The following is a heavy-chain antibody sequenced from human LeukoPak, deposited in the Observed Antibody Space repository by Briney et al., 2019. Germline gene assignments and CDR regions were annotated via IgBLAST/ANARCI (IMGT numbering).Heavy chain of an antibody. V-gene: IGHV3-74*01. Sequence: GGSLRLSCAASGFSFSNYWMLWVRQAPGKGLVWVSRINGVGSSINYADSVKGRFTISRDNAKNTLYLQMNSLRAEDTAVYYCARGPYGDYTDYWGQGTLVTVSS. CDR3: ARGPYGDYTDY. D-gene: IGHD4-17*01. CDR1: GFSFSNYW. CDR2: INGVGSSI. J-gene: IGHJ4*02.